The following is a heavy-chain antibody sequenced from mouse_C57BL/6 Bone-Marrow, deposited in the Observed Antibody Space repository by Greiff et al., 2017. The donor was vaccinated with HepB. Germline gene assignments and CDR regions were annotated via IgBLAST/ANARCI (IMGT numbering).Heavy chain of an antibody. V-gene: IGHV1-26*01. CDR3: ARRPRSLDSSGYYFDY. CDR2: INPNNGGT. Sequence: EVQLQQSGPELVKPGASVKISCKASGYTFTDYYMNWVKQSHGKSLEWIGDINPNNGGTSYNQKFKGKATLTVDKSSSTAYMELRSLTSEDSAVYYCARRPRSLDSSGYYFDYWGQGTTLTVSS. J-gene: IGHJ2*01. D-gene: IGHD3-2*02. CDR1: GYTFTDYY.